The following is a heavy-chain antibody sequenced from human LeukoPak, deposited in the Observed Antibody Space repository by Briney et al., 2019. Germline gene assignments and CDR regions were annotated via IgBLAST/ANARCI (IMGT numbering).Heavy chain of an antibody. Sequence: SVKVSCKASGGTFSSYAISWVRQAPGQGLEWMGRIIPIFGTANYAQKFQGRVTITTDESTSTAYMELSSLRSEDTAVYYCARAGYNWNDGDYYYYYMDVWGKGTTVTVSS. J-gene: IGHJ6*03. CDR2: IIPIFGTA. V-gene: IGHV1-69*05. CDR3: ARAGYNWNDGDYYYYYMDV. CDR1: GGTFSSYA. D-gene: IGHD1-1*01.